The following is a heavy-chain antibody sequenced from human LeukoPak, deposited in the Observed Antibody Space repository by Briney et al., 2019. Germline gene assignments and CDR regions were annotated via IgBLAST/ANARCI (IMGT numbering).Heavy chain of an antibody. J-gene: IGHJ5*02. V-gene: IGHV3-23*01. CDR2: ISGRGGST. CDR1: GFTFSSYA. CDR3: AKNRGRYFDWLNGFDP. D-gene: IGHD3-9*01. Sequence: GGSLRLSCATSGFTFSSYAMNWVRQTPGKGLEWVSAISGRGGSTYYADSVKGRFTISRDNSKNTLYLQMNSLRAEDTAVYYCAKNRGRYFDWLNGFDPWGQGTLVTVSS.